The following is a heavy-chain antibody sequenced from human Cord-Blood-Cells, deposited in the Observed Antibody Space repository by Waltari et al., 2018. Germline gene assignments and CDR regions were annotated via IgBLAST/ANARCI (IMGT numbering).Heavy chain of an antibody. CDR2: ISSSSSYI. J-gene: IGHJ2*01. Sequence: EVQLVESGGGLVKPGGSLRPSCAASGFTFSSYSMTWVRQAPGNGLEWVSSISSSSSYIYYADSVKGRFTISRDNAKNSLYLQMNSLRAEDTAVYYCAREGGVWYFDLWGRGTLVTVSS. V-gene: IGHV3-21*01. CDR1: GFTFSSYS. D-gene: IGHD3-16*01. CDR3: AREGGVWYFDL.